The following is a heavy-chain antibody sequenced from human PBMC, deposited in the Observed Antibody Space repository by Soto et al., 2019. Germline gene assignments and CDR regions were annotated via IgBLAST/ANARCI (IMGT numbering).Heavy chain of an antibody. CDR2: IYYSGST. CDR3: ARVRDCSGGSCYSWWFDP. D-gene: IGHD2-15*01. CDR1: GGSISSYY. V-gene: IGHV4-59*01. J-gene: IGHJ5*02. Sequence: PSETLSLTCTVSGGSISSYYWSWIRQPPGKGLEWIGHIYYSGSTNYNPSLKSRVTISVDTSKNQLSLKLSSVTAADTAVYYCARVRDCSGGSCYSWWFDPWGQGTLVTVSS.